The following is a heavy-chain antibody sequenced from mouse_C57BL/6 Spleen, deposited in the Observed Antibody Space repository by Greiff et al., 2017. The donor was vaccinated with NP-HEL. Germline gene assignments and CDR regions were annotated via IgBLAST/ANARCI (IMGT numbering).Heavy chain of an antibody. CDR2: IYPGSGNT. CDR3: ARWYGSSHWYFDV. D-gene: IGHD1-1*01. CDR1: GYTFTDYY. J-gene: IGHJ1*03. V-gene: IGHV1-76*01. Sequence: VKLMESGAELVRPGASVKLSCKASGYTFTDYYINWVKQRPGQGLEWIARIYPGSGNTYYNEKFKGKATLTAEKSSSTAYMQLSSLTSEDSAVYFCARWYGSSHWYFDVWGTGTTVTVSS.